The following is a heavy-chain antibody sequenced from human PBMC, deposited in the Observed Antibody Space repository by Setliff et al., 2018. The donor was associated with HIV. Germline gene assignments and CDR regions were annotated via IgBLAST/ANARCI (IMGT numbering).Heavy chain of an antibody. CDR2: IYYSGST. Sequence: PSETLSLTCTVSGGSISSGAYYWSWIRHYPGKGLEWIGYIYYSGSTNYNPSLRSRVTISVDTSKNQFSLKLSSVTAADTAVYYCARAAHYYDSSGPPGYWGQGTLVTVSS. CDR3: ARAAHYYDSSGPPGY. J-gene: IGHJ4*02. CDR1: GGSISSGAYY. D-gene: IGHD3-22*01. V-gene: IGHV4-61*08.